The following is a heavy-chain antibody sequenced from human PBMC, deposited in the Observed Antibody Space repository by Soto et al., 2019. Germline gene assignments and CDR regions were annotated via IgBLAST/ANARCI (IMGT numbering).Heavy chain of an antibody. Sequence: QVQLVQSGAEVKRPGSSVKLSCKASGGTFTYYGISWVRQAPGQGLEWMGGIIPIIGTATYAQKFQGRVTITADQSTSTAYMELRRLGSEDTALYYCARDLGTTIAGPTRRETYGWLDPWGQGTLVTVYS. D-gene: IGHD6-25*01. J-gene: IGHJ5*02. CDR1: GGTFTYYG. CDR2: IIPIIGTA. V-gene: IGHV1-69*01. CDR3: ARDLGTTIAGPTRRETYGWLDP.